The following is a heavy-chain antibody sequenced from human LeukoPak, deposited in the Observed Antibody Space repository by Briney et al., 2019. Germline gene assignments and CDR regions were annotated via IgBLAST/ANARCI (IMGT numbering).Heavy chain of an antibody. J-gene: IGHJ4*02. CDR1: GGSISSSSYY. V-gene: IGHV4-39*07. D-gene: IGHD3-16*01. CDR3: ARDSVGGAGMFDY. Sequence: MASETLSLTCTVSGGSISSSSYYWGWIRQPPGKGLEWIANIYFGGNAYYNPSLKSRVTVSVDTSNNQFSLKVRSVTAADTAVYFWARDSVGGAGMFDYWGQGSLVAVSS. CDR2: IYFGGNA.